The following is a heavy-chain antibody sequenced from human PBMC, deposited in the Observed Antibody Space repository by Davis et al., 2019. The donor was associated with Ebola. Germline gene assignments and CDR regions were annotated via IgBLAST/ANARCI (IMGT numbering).Heavy chain of an antibody. CDR1: GFTFSNYA. Sequence: PGGSLRLSCAASGFTFSNYAMSWVRQAPGKGLEWVSKISSKSTRTEYADSVRGRFTISRDNSKNLLLLEMSSLRAEDTAVYYCVRDPALVVTGGGWFFGLWGRGTLVTVSS. CDR3: VRDPALVVTGGGWFFGL. J-gene: IGHJ2*01. CDR2: ISSKSTRT. D-gene: IGHD2-21*02. V-gene: IGHV3-48*04.